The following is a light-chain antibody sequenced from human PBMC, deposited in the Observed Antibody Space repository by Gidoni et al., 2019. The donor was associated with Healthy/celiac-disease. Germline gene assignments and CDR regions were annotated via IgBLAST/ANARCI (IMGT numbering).Light chain of an antibody. J-gene: IGKJ1*01. CDR2: AAS. V-gene: IGKV1-39*01. CDR3: QQNYSTPRT. Sequence: DIQMNQSPSSLSASVGDRVTITCRASQSISSYFNWYQQKPGKAPKLLIYAASSLQSGVPSRFSGSGSGTDFTLTISSLQPEDFATYYCQQNYSTPRTFGQGTKVEIK. CDR1: QSISSY.